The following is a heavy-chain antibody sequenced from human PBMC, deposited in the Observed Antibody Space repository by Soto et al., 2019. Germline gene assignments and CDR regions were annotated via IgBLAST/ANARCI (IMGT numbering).Heavy chain of an antibody. CDR3: AREYTAWPLAYGLDV. V-gene: IGHV3-21*01. CDR2: ISSRSDI. Sequence: GSLRLSCVGSGFTFSTYSINWVRQAPGKGLEWVSSISSRSDIYYADSVKGRFTIPRDNAKNSVSLQMNSLRAEDTAVYYCAREYTAWPLAYGLDVWGQGTTVTVSS. J-gene: IGHJ6*02. D-gene: IGHD2-2*02. CDR1: GFTFSTYS.